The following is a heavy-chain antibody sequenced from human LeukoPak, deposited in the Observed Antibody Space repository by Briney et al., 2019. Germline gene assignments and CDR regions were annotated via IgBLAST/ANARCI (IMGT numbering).Heavy chain of an antibody. V-gene: IGHV3-48*03. D-gene: IGHD5-18*01. CDR1: GFTFSSYE. Sequence: GGSLRLSCAASGFTFSSYEMNWVRQAPGKGLEWVSYISSSGSTIYYADSVKGRFTISRDNAKNSLYLQMNSLRAEDTAVYYCARDLITDTAMAPAFDYWGQGTLVTVSS. J-gene: IGHJ4*02. CDR2: ISSSGSTI. CDR3: ARDLITDTAMAPAFDY.